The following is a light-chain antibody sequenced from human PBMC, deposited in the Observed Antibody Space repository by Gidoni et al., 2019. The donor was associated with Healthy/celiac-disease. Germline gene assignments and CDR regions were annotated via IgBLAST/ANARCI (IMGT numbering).Light chain of an antibody. J-gene: IGKJ2*01. Sequence: DIPLTQSPSSLSASVGDRVTITCRASQSISSYLNWDQQKPGKAPKLLIYAASSLQSGVPSRFSGSGSGTDFTLTISSLQPEDFATYYCQQSYSTPHTFGQXTKLEIK. CDR1: QSISSY. CDR2: AAS. CDR3: QQSYSTPHT. V-gene: IGKV1-39*01.